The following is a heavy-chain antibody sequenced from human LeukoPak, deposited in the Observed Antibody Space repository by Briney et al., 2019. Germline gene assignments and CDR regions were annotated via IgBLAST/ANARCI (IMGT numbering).Heavy chain of an antibody. CDR1: GYSVRSGFY. CDR2: IYHSGIT. V-gene: IGHV4-38-2*02. CDR3: ARAVGSFDWLPLFDY. Sequence: SETLSLTCTVSGYSVRSGFYWGWIRQSPGKGLEWIGNIYHSGITYYTPSLKSRVTISVDTSKNQFYLKLSSVTAADTAVYYCARAVGSFDWLPLFDYWGQGTLVTVSS. J-gene: IGHJ4*02. D-gene: IGHD3-9*01.